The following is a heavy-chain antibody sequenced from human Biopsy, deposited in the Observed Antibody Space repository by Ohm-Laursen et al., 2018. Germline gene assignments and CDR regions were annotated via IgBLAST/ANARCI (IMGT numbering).Heavy chain of an antibody. V-gene: IGHV4-59*01. D-gene: IGHD6-19*01. CDR1: GGSISSDY. CDR3: ARATNRTGWPYYYFYGMDV. Sequence: GTLSLTCPVSGGSISSDYWSWIRQPPGKGLEWIGYIYYSGSTNYNPSLKSRVTISVDTSKNQFSLRLNSVTAADTAVYYCARATNRTGWPYYYFYGMDVWGQGTTVTVSS. CDR2: IYYSGST. J-gene: IGHJ6*02.